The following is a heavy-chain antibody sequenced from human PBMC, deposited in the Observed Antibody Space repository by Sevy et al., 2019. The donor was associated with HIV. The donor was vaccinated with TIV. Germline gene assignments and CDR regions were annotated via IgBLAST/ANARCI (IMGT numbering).Heavy chain of an antibody. V-gene: IGHV4-34*01. J-gene: IGHJ4*02. CDR2: VDHSGVA. CDR3: ARGRVATKGFDY. CDR1: GASFSGFF. D-gene: IGHD2-21*01. Sequence: SETLSLTCAVYGASFSGFFWSWIRQSPGKGLEWTGEVDHSGVANYNPSLEGRVTLAVDVSKNQVSLNVTSVTATDAAIYFCARGRVATKGFDYWGRGSLVTVSS.